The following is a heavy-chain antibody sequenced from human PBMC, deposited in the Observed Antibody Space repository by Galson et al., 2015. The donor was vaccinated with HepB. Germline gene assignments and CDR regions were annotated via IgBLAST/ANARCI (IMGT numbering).Heavy chain of an antibody. CDR1: GFTFSSYA. CDR2: ISGSGGST. J-gene: IGHJ4*02. D-gene: IGHD3-3*01. V-gene: IGHV3-23*01. CDR3: AKDYDFWRGFWIDY. Sequence: SLRLSCAASGFTFSSYAMSWVRQAPGKGLEWVSVISGSGGSTYYADSVEGRFTISRDNSKNTLYLQMNSLRAEDTAVYYCAKDYDFWRGFWIDYWGQGTLVTVSS.